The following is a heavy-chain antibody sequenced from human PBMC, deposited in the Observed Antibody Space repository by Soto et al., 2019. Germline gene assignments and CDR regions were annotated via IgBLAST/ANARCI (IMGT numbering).Heavy chain of an antibody. CDR1: GGSFTGYY. D-gene: IGHD6-13*01. J-gene: IGHJ4*02. Sequence: QVQLQQWGAGLLKPSETLSLTCAVNGGSFTGYYGAWIRQSPEKGLEWIGEISHSGTTKYNQSLKSRVTISVGTSKNQFSLKLSSVTAADTDMYYCARNGGNTWYYFDSWGQGTVVTVSS. CDR3: ARNGGNTWYYFDS. CDR2: ISHSGTT. V-gene: IGHV4-34*01.